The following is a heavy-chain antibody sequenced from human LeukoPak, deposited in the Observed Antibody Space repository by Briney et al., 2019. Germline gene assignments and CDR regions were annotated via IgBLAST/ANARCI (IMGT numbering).Heavy chain of an antibody. CDR2: IYYSGST. CDR1: GGSISSGDYY. CDR3: ARVLTGYSHEFDY. J-gene: IGHJ4*02. D-gene: IGHD3-9*01. Sequence: PSQTLSLTCTVSGGSISSGDYYWSWIRQPPGKGLERIGYIYYSGSTYYNPSLKSRVTISVDTSKNQFSLKLSSVTAADTAVYYCARVLTGYSHEFDYWGQGTLVTVSS. V-gene: IGHV4-30-4*01.